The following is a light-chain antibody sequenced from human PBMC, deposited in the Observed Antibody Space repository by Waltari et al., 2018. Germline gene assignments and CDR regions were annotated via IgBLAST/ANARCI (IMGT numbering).Light chain of an antibody. CDR1: HSNIGSHS. CDR2: TNN. V-gene: IGLV1-44*01. Sequence: QSVLTQPPSASVTPGQRVTISCSGRHSNIGSHSLTRYQQLPGTAPNLLIYTNNQRPSGVPDQFSGSKSGTSATLAIGGLRSADEADYYCAAWDDSLNGWVFGGGTKLTVL. J-gene: IGLJ3*02. CDR3: AAWDDSLNGWV.